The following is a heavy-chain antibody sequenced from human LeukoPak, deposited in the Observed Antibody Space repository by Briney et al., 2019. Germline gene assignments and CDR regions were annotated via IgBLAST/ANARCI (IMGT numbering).Heavy chain of an antibody. Sequence: TGGSLRLSCAASGFTFSSYGMHWVRQAPGKGLEWVAFIRYDGSNKYYADSVKGRFTISRDNSKNTLCLQMNSLRAEDTAVYYCAKDSVPAATYYYYYMDVWGKGTTVTVSS. CDR3: AKDSVPAATYYYYYMDV. V-gene: IGHV3-30*02. J-gene: IGHJ6*03. CDR2: IRYDGSNK. CDR1: GFTFSSYG. D-gene: IGHD2-2*01.